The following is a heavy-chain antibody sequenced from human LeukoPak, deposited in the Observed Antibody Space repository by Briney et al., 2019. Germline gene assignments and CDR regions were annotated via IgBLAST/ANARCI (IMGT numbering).Heavy chain of an antibody. CDR1: GASVSNYD. CDR2: VYYSGRT. J-gene: IGHJ3*02. D-gene: IGHD2-2*01. CDR3: ARGFAVVPAADAFDI. V-gene: IGHV4-59*02. Sequence: SETLSLTCTVSGASVSNYDWSWIRQPPGKGLEWIGYVYYSGRTNYNPSLESRVTISVDTSKNQFSLKLSSVTAADTAVYYCARGFAVVPAADAFDIWGQGTMVTVSS.